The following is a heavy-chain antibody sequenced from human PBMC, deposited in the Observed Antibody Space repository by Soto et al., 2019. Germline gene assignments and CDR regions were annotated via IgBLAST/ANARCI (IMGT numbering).Heavy chain of an antibody. V-gene: IGHV1-18*01. CDR1: GYSFTTYG. CDR3: AREGPASYYYYGMDV. CDR2: ISAYNGNT. J-gene: IGHJ6*02. Sequence: QVQLVQSGGEVKKPGASVKVSCKTSGYSFTTYGISWVRQAPGQGLEWMGWISAYNGNTNYAQKLQDIVSMSTDTATTTAYIVLRCLRSDDTPVYYCAREGPASYYYYGMDVWGQGSTVTVSS.